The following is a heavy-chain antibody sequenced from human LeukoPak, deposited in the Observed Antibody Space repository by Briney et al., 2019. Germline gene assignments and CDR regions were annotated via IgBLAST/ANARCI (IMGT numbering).Heavy chain of an antibody. CDR3: ASRNYDSWSGSGYYYYYMDV. J-gene: IGHJ6*03. D-gene: IGHD3-3*01. CDR2: IYPGDSDT. V-gene: IGHV5-51*01. CDR1: GYSFTSYW. Sequence: GESLKISCKGSGYSFTSYWIGWVRQMPGKGLEWMGIIYPGDSDTRYSPSFQGQVTISADKSISTAYLQWSSLKASDTAMYYCASRNYDSWSGSGYYYYYMDVWGKGTTVTVSS.